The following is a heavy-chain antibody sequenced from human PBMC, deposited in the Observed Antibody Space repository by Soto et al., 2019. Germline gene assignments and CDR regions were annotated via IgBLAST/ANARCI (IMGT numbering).Heavy chain of an antibody. Sequence: QVQLVQSGTEVKKPGSSVKVSCKASGGTFSTLAVSWVRQAPGQGLEWMGGIIPIFGRPVYAQKFQGRVTITADESTSIVYMELSGLSSEDTAVYYCARAPYEDYAVPEPNYFDSWGQGTLVTVSS. D-gene: IGHD4-17*01. J-gene: IGHJ4*02. CDR1: GGTFSTLA. CDR2: IIPIFGRP. CDR3: ARAPYEDYAVPEPNYFDS. V-gene: IGHV1-69*01.